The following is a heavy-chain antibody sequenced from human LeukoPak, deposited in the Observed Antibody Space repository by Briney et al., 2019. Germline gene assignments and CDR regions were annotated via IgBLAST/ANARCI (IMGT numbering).Heavy chain of an antibody. Sequence: ASVKVSCKASGGTFSSYAINWVRQAPGQGLEWMGWISAYNGNTNYAQKLQGRVTMTTDTSTSTAYMELRSLRSDDTAIYYCARGIDSGSPPLGTFEIWGQGTMVTVSS. CDR3: ARGIDSGSPPLGTFEI. CDR2: ISAYNGNT. CDR1: GGTFSSYA. D-gene: IGHD1-26*01. V-gene: IGHV1-18*01. J-gene: IGHJ3*02.